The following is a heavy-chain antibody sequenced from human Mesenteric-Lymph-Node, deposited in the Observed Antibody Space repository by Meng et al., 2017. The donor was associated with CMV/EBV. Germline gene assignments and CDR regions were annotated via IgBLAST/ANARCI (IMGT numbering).Heavy chain of an antibody. D-gene: IGHD3-3*01. CDR2: ISVSGGTT. CDR1: GITFSSYA. Sequence: EVQLLESGGGLVQLGGSLRLSCAASGITFSSYAMSWVRQAPGKGLEWVSAISVSGGTTYYKDSVKGRFTIPRDNSDNMLYLQMNSLRAEDTAVYYCAKGYGLFNYWGRGTLVTVSS. CDR3: AKGYGLFNY. J-gene: IGHJ4*02. V-gene: IGHV3-23*01.